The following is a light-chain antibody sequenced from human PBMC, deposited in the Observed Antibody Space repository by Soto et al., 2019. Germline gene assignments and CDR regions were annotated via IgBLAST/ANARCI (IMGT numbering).Light chain of an antibody. Sequence: QSALTQPRSVSGSPGQSVTLSCTGTSSDVGGYNYVSWYQQHPGKAPRLMIYNVSKRPSGVPDRFSGSKSGNTASLTISGHPDDDDADYYCCSYAGSYVVFGGGTKLTVL. V-gene: IGLV2-11*02. CDR1: SSDVGGYNY. CDR3: CSYAGSYVV. J-gene: IGLJ3*02. CDR2: NVS.